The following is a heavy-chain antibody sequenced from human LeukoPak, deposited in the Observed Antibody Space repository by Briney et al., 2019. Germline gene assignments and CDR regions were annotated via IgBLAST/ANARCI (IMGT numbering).Heavy chain of an antibody. CDR1: GYTFTSYA. CDR3: ARAFKKGSELYYFDY. CDR2: INAGNGNT. Sequence: ASVKVSCKASGYTFTSYAMHWVRQAPGQRLEWMGWINAGNGNTKYSQKFQGRVTMTRNTSVSTAYMELNSLSSEDTAVYYCARAFKKGSELYYFDYWGQGTLVTVSS. V-gene: IGHV1-3*01. D-gene: IGHD1-1*01. J-gene: IGHJ4*02.